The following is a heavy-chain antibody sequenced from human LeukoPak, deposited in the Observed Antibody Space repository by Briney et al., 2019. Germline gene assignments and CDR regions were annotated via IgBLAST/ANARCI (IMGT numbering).Heavy chain of an antibody. Sequence: SETLSLTCTVSGGSISTSGYYWGWIRQPPGKGLEYFARIVSSGNVYYNPALRSRVPITREASKDQFSLKLDSGTAADTALFYCTRDRGQWVVDYWGQGTLVTVSS. CDR1: GGSISTSGYY. J-gene: IGHJ4*02. CDR3: TRDRGQWVVDY. V-gene: IGHV4-39*07. D-gene: IGHD6-19*01. CDR2: IVSSGNV.